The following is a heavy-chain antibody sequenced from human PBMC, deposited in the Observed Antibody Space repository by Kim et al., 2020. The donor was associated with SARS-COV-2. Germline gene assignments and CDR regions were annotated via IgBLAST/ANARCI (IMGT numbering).Heavy chain of an antibody. CDR3: ASAWGATSDY. V-gene: IGHV4-39*02. J-gene: IGHJ4*02. CDR1: GGSISSSSYY. D-gene: IGHD1-26*01. CDR2: LYYSGST. Sequence: SETLSLTCTVSGGSISSSSYYWGWIRQPPGKGLEWIGSLYYSGSTYYTPSLKSRVTISVDTSKNHLSLKLSSVTAADTAVYYCASAWGATSDYWGLGTL.